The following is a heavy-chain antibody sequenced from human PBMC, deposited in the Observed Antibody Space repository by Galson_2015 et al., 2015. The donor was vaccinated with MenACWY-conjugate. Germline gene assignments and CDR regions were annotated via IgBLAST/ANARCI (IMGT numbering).Heavy chain of an antibody. D-gene: IGHD3-3*01. CDR3: ARRDDFWSGSDLGGMDV. Sequence: SVKVSCKASGYTFTSYAMHWVRQAPGQRLEWMGGIIPIFGTANYAQKFQGRVTITADESTSTAYLQWSSLKASDTAMYYCARRDDFWSGSDLGGMDVWGQGTTVTVSS. CDR2: IIPIFGTA. J-gene: IGHJ6*02. CDR1: GYTFTSYA. V-gene: IGHV1-69*13.